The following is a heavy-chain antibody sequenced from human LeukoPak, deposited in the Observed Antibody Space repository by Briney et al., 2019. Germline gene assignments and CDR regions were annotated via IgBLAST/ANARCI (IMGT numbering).Heavy chain of an antibody. CDR1: GGSISSSSYY. J-gene: IGHJ4*02. D-gene: IGHD3-10*01. CDR2: IYYSGST. Sequence: SETLSLTCTVSGGSISSSSYYWGWIRQPPGRGLEWIGSIYYSGSTYYNPSLKSRVTISVDTSKNQFSLKLSSVTAADTAVYYCARNRMDGSGSYYFNYWGQGTLVTVSS. CDR3: ARNRMDGSGSYYFNY. V-gene: IGHV4-39*01.